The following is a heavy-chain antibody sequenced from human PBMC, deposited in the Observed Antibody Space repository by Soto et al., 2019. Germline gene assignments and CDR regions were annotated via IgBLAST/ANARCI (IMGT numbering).Heavy chain of an antibody. CDR3: ATADSRITIFGVVPALGYFDY. CDR1: GYTITELS. D-gene: IGHD3-3*01. Sequence: ASVKVSCQVSGYTITELSMHWVRQAPGKGLEWMGGFDPEDGETIYAQKFQGRVTMTEDTSTDTAYMELSSLRSEDTAVYYCATADSRITIFGVVPALGYFDYWGQGTLVTVSS. CDR2: FDPEDGET. V-gene: IGHV1-24*01. J-gene: IGHJ4*02.